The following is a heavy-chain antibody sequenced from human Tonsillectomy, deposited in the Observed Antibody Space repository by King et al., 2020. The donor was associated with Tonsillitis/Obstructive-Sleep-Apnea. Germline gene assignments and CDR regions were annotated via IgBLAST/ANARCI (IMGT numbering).Heavy chain of an antibody. D-gene: IGHD2-2*01. V-gene: IGHV1-69*12. Sequence: VQLVQSGAEVKKPGSSVKVSCKASGGTFSSYAISWVRQAPGQGLEWMGGIIPIFGTANYAQKFQGRVTITADESTGTAYMELSSLRSEDTAVYYCARAGGDFQLRAGAFDIWGQGTMVTVSS. CDR3: ARAGGDFQLRAGAFDI. CDR2: IIPIFGTA. CDR1: GGTFSSYA. J-gene: IGHJ3*02.